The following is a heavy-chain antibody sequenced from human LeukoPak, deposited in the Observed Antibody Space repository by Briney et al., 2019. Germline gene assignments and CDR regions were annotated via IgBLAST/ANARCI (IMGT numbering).Heavy chain of an antibody. CDR2: ISNSGSTT. V-gene: IGHV3-23*01. J-gene: IGHJ2*01. CDR3: AKDGRYCTTSSCYLWYFDL. Sequence: SRGSLRLSCAASGFTFNNYAMTWVRQAPRKGLEWVSSISNSGSTTYYADSVKGRFTISRDNSKNTVYLQLNSLRAEDTAIYYCAKDGRYCTTSSCYLWYFDLWGRGTLVTVSS. D-gene: IGHD2-2*01. CDR1: GFTFNNYA.